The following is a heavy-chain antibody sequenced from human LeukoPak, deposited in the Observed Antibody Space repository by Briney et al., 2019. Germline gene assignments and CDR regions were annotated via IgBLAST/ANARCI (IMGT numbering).Heavy chain of an antibody. CDR3: ARHEIVVVPAAIQGGYCFDY. CDR1: GGSISSSRYY. Sequence: SETLSLTCTVSGGSISSSRYYWGWIRQPPGKGLEWIGSIYYSGSTYYNPSLKSRVTISVDTSKNQFSLKLSSVTAADTAVYYCARHEIVVVPAAIQGGYCFDYWGQGTLVTVSS. CDR2: IYYSGST. V-gene: IGHV4-39*01. D-gene: IGHD2-2*02. J-gene: IGHJ4*02.